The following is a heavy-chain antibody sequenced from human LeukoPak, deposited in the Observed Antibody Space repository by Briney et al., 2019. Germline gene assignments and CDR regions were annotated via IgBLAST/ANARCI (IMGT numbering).Heavy chain of an antibody. CDR2: ISGSGGST. J-gene: IGHJ4*02. D-gene: IGHD6-19*01. CDR1: GFTFSSYA. CDR3: AKDPEALDSGGWSDYYFDY. V-gene: IGHV3-23*01. Sequence: PGGSLRLSCAASGFTFSSYAMSWVRQAPGKGLEWASAISGSGGSTYCADSVKGRFTISRDNSRNTLYLQMNSLRAEDTAVYYCAKDPEALDSGGWSDYYFDYWGQGTLVTVSS.